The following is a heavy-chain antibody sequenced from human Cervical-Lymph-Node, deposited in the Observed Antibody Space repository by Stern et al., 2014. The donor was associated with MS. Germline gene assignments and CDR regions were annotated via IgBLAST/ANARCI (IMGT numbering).Heavy chain of an antibody. Sequence: EVQLVESGGGLAPPGGSLRLSCAASGFTFSNFWMNWVRQTPGKGLQWVAHIKGDGAETYYLDSVKGRFTISRDNTKNSLSLQMNSLRVEDTGVYHCFYGPYSGAWGQGTLVTVSS. CDR2: IKGDGAET. CDR1: GFTFSNFW. J-gene: IGHJ5*02. D-gene: IGHD2-15*01. CDR3: FYGPYSGA. V-gene: IGHV3-7*01.